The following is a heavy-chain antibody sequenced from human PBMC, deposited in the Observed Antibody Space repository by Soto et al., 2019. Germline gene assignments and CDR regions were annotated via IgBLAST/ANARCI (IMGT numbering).Heavy chain of an antibody. D-gene: IGHD3-22*01. Sequence: ASVKVSCKASGYSFTAFYIHWFRQAPGKGLDWMGLIDPEDGEVKYAENFQGRISITPDTSVDTAYMHLNGLRSDDTADYYCATQITTTGGLLSNDYYGMEISGQGTTVTVSS. CDR3: ATQITTTGGLLSNDYYGMEI. J-gene: IGHJ6*02. CDR1: GYSFTAFY. V-gene: IGHV1-69-2*01. CDR2: IDPEDGEV.